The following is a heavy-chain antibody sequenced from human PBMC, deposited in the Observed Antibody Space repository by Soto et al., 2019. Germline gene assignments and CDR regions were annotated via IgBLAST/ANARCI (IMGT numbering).Heavy chain of an antibody. Sequence: QVQLQESGPGLVKPSETLSLTCTVSGASISPYYWTWIRQPPGKELEWIGYVYYTGSTNYSPSLERRATMSLDTSKSQFSLMLTSVTAADTAVYYCARHHEYCSGGTCYVVDYWGPGPRVTVSS. D-gene: IGHD2-15*01. J-gene: IGHJ4*01. CDR2: VYYTGST. CDR1: GASISPYY. CDR3: ARHHEYCSGGTCYVVDY. V-gene: IGHV4-59*08.